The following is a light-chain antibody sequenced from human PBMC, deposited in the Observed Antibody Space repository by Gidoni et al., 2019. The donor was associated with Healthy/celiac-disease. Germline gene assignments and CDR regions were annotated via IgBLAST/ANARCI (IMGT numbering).Light chain of an antibody. CDR1: QSISSN. CDR3: QQYNNWPGT. CDR2: GAS. V-gene: IGKV3-15*01. Sequence: EIVMTHPPATLSVSPGERATPSCRASQSISSNFAWYQQKPGQAPRLLIYGASTRATGIPARFSGSGSGTEFTLTISSLQSEDFAVYYCQQYNNWPGTFGQXTKLEIK. J-gene: IGKJ2*01.